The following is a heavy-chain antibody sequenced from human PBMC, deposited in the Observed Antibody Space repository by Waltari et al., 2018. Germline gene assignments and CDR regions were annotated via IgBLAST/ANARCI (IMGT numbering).Heavy chain of an antibody. CDR1: GYTFTRYD. CDR2: RNPNSGNT. CDR3: ARGGFRFDP. J-gene: IGHJ5*02. Sequence: QVQLVQSGAEVKKPGASVKVSCKASGYTFTRYDINWGRQATGQGLEWKGWRNPNSGNTGYEQKFQGRVTMTRNTSISTAYMELSSLRSEDTAGYYCARGGFRFDPWGQGTLVTVSS. V-gene: IGHV1-8*02.